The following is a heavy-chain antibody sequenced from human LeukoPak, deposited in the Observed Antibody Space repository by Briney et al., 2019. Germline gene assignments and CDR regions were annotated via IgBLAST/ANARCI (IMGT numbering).Heavy chain of an antibody. D-gene: IGHD2-15*01. J-gene: IGHJ5*02. V-gene: IGHV4-39*01. Sequence: SETRSLTCTVSGASISTSSYYWGWIRQPPGKGLEWLWSIYYSGSTYYNPSLKSRVTIYVDTSKNQFSLELSSVTAADTAVYYCATHVVVAANNNWFDPWGQGTLVTVSS. CDR3: ATHVVVAANNNWFDP. CDR1: GASISTSSYY. CDR2: IYYSGST.